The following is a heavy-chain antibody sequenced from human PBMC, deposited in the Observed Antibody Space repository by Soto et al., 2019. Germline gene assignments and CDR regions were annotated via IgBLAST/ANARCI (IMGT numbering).Heavy chain of an antibody. V-gene: IGHV1-18*01. J-gene: IGHJ6*02. CDR1: GYTFTSYG. CDR2: ISAYNGNT. D-gene: IGHD6-13*01. CDR3: ARDRKAVAAAGLAQRTYYYYGMDF. Sequence: ASVKVSCKASGYTFTSYGISWVRQAPGQGLEWMGWISAYNGNTNYAQKLQGRVTMTTDTSTSTAYMELRSLRSDDTAVYYCARDRKAVAAAGLAQRTYYYYGMDFWGQGTTVTVSS.